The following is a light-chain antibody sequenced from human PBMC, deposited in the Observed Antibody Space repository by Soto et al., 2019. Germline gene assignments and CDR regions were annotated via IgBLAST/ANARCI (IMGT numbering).Light chain of an antibody. CDR1: QSVSSY. Sequence: TVFTQSPGTLSLSPGERATLSCRASQSVSSYLAWYQQKAGQAPRLLIYDASNRATGIPARFSGSVSGTDFTLTISSLEPEDFAVYYCQQRSNWRWLTFGGGTKVDNK. CDR2: DAS. V-gene: IGKV3-11*01. J-gene: IGKJ4*01. CDR3: QQRSNWRWLT.